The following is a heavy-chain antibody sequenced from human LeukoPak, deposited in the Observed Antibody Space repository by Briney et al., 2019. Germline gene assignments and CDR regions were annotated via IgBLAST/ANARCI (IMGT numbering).Heavy chain of an antibody. CDR2: INHSGSS. Sequence: SETLSLTCAVYGGSFSGYDWSWIRQAPGKGLEWIGEINHSGSSHYNPSLKSRVTISADTSKNQFSLKLRSVTAADTAVYYCARGPHDYTSGWYTWGQGTLVTVSS. CDR3: ARGPHDYTSGWYT. CDR1: GGSFSGYD. J-gene: IGHJ5*02. V-gene: IGHV4-34*01. D-gene: IGHD6-19*01.